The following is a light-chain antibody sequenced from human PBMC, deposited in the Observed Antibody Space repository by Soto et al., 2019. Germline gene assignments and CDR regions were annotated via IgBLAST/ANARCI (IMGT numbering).Light chain of an antibody. V-gene: IGLV2-8*01. CDR1: SSDVGGYNY. CDR2: EVT. J-gene: IGLJ1*01. CDR3: SSFAGSIFYV. Sequence: QSALTQPPSASGSPGQSVTISCTGTSSDVGGYNYVSWYQQHPGRVPKLMIYEVTKRPSGVPDRFSGSKSGNTASLTVSGLQAEDEADYYCSSFAGSIFYVFGPGTKVTVL.